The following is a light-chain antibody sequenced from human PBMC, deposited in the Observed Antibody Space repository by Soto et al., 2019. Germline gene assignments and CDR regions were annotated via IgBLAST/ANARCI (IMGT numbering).Light chain of an antibody. J-gene: IGKJ2*01. V-gene: IGKV3-20*01. Sequence: EIVLTQSPGTLSLSPGERATLSCRASQSVSSSYLAWYQQKPGQAPRLLIYGASSRATGIPGRVSGSGSGTDFTITISRLEPEDFAVYYCQQYGSSPRTFGQGTKLEIK. CDR1: QSVSSSY. CDR3: QQYGSSPRT. CDR2: GAS.